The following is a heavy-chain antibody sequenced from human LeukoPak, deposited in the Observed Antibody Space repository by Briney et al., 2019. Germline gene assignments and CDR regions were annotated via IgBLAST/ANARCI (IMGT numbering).Heavy chain of an antibody. CDR1: GFTFSSYG. Sequence: GGSLRLSCAASGFTFSSYGMHWVRQAPGEGLEWVAVIWYDGSNKYYADSVKGRFTISRDNSKNTLYLQMNSLRAEDTAVYYCAMVSSDAFDIWGQGTMVTASS. CDR2: IWYDGSNK. D-gene: IGHD1-20*01. J-gene: IGHJ3*02. V-gene: IGHV3-33*01. CDR3: AMVSSDAFDI.